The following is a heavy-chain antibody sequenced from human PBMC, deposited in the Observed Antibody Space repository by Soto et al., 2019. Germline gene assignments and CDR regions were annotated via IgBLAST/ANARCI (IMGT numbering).Heavy chain of an antibody. J-gene: IGHJ3*02. V-gene: IGHV1-69*06. CDR2: IIPTFGTA. CDR1: GGTFSSSA. D-gene: IGHD6-19*01. Sequence: QVQLVQSGAEMREPGSSVKVSCKASGGTFSSSAINWLRQAPGQGPEWMGGIIPTFGTANYIEKFRGRVTLTADTSTSTASMEVSSKTSEDTGMYFCARSETAGHRGFDIWGQGTMVTVSS. CDR3: ARSETAGHRGFDI.